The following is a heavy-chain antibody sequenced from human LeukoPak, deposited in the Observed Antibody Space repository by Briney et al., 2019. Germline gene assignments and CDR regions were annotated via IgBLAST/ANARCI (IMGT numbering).Heavy chain of an antibody. D-gene: IGHD3-22*01. J-gene: IGHJ4*02. V-gene: IGHV4-34*01. CDR1: GGSFSGYY. Sequence: SETLSLTCAVYGGSFSGYYWSWIRQPPGKGLEWSGEINHSGSTNYNPSLKSRVTISVDTSKNQFSLKLSSVTAADTAVYYCARVSRSGYYRFYFDYWGQGTLVTVSS. CDR2: INHSGST. CDR3: ARVSRSGYYRFYFDY.